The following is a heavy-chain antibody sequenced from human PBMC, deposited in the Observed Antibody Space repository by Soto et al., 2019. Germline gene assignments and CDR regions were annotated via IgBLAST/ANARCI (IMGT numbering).Heavy chain of an antibody. D-gene: IGHD4-17*01. Sequence: QMQLVESGGGVVQPGTSLRLSCAASGFTFSNYAMHWVRQAPGKGLEWVTIIWYDGSDKNYGDSVKGRFTISRDNSKNTLYLQMNSLRVEDTAVYSCARDAGGDYPNYYVDVWGKGTTVTVSS. CDR2: IWYDGSDK. V-gene: IGHV3-33*01. CDR3: ARDAGGDYPNYYVDV. CDR1: GFTFSNYA. J-gene: IGHJ6*03.